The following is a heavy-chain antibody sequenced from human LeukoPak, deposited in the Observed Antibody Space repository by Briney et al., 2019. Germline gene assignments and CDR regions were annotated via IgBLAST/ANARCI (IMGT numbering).Heavy chain of an antibody. V-gene: IGHV4-34*01. CDR1: GGSFSGYY. D-gene: IGHD2-2*01. CDR2: INHSGST. CDR3: ATLEIVPAAMGY. Sequence: PSETLSLTCAVYGGSFSGYYWSWIRQPPGKGLEWIGEINHSGSTNYNPSLKSRVTISVDTSKNQFSLKLSSVTAADTAVYYCATLEIVPAAMGYWGQGTLVTVSS. J-gene: IGHJ4*02.